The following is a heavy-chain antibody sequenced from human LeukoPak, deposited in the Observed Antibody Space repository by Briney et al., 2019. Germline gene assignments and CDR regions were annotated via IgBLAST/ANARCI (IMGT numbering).Heavy chain of an antibody. V-gene: IGHV3-23*01. Sequence: GGSLRLSCAASGFTFSSYAMSWVRQAPGKGLEWVSAIGGSGGSTYYADSVKGRFTISRDNSKNTLYLQMNSLRAEDTAVYYCAKDLVRWGYCGGDCYTFVSPRFDYWGQGTLVTVSS. CDR1: GFTFSSYA. CDR2: IGGSGGST. D-gene: IGHD2-21*02. J-gene: IGHJ4*02. CDR3: AKDLVRWGYCGGDCYTFVSPRFDY.